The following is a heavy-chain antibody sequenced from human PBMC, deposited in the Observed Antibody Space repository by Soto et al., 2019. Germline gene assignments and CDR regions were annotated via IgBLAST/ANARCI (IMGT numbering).Heavy chain of an antibody. CDR1: VVSFSTYS. CDR3: VRDFVAATGFFEY. V-gene: IGHV3-21*01. D-gene: IGHD6-19*01. CDR2: ISSSSSTDV. Sequence: GGSLRLSCPASVVSFSTYSMNWVRQAPGKGLEWVSSISSSSSTDVFYADSVKGRFTISRDNAKNSLYLQMNSLRAEDTAAYYCVRDFVAATGFFEYWGLGTLVTVSS. J-gene: IGHJ4*02.